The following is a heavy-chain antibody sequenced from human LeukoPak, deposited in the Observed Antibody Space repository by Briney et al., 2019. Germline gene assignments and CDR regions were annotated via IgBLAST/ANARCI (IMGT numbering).Heavy chain of an antibody. D-gene: IGHD3-22*01. V-gene: IGHV4-4*07. Sequence: KPSETLSLTCNVSGGSIRSYYWSWIRQPAGKGLEWIGRIYTSGSTNYNPSLKSRVTMSVDTSKNQFSLKLSSVTAADTAVYYCARDHPLDYYDSSGYYDHYYGMDVWGQGTTVTVSS. CDR2: IYTSGST. CDR1: GGSIRSYY. CDR3: ARDHPLDYYDSSGYYDHYYGMDV. J-gene: IGHJ6*02.